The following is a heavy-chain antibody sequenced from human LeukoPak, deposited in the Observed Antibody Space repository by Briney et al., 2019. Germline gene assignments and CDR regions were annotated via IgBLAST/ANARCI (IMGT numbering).Heavy chain of an antibody. CDR3: ARDTRYIVTTKYNASDI. D-gene: IGHD4-11*01. Sequence: PSVKLSCKTSGYIFNNFGLSCVRHAPGQGLEGLGCISPYNGNTRYQENLQGRVTMTIDTSTSTTHMELRSLISDDTDVYSCARDTRYIVTTKYNASDIWGQGTMVTVSS. J-gene: IGHJ3*02. CDR2: ISPYNGNT. CDR1: GYIFNNFG. V-gene: IGHV1-18*01.